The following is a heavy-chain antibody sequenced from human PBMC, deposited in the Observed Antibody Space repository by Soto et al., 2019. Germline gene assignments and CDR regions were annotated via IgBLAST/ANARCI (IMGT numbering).Heavy chain of an antibody. CDR1: GYTFTSYA. CDR2: INAGNGNT. J-gene: IGHJ3*02. Sequence: ASVKVSCKASGYTFTSYAMHCVRQAPGQRLEWMGWINAGNGNTKYSQKFQGRVTITRDTSASTAYMELSSLRSEDTAVYYCARETYGFYDNYAFDIWGQGTMVTVSS. CDR3: ARETYGFYDNYAFDI. V-gene: IGHV1-3*01. D-gene: IGHD3-9*01.